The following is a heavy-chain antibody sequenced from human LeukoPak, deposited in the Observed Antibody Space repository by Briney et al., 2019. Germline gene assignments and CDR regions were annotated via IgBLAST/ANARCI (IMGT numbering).Heavy chain of an antibody. CDR2: ISGSGRTT. V-gene: IGHV3-23*01. J-gene: IGHJ4*02. CDR1: GFTFSRNG. D-gene: IGHD2-15*01. CDR3: ARGRILGEN. Sequence: PGGSLRLSCAASGFTFSRNGMTWVRQAPGKGLEWVSTISGSGRTTYYADSVKGRFTISRDNSKNTLYLQMNSLRAEDTAVYYCARGRILGENWGQGTLVTVSS.